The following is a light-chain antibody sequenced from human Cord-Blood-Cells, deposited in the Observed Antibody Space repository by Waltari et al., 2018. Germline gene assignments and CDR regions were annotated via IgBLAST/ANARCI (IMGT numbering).Light chain of an antibody. CDR3: CSYAGSRV. J-gene: IGLJ3*02. V-gene: IGLV2-23*02. CDR1: SSEVGSYNL. Sequence: QSALTQPASVSGSPGPSITISCTGTSSEVGSYNLVSWYQQHPGKAPKLMIYEVSKRPSGVANRFSGSKSGSTASLTISGLQAEDEAAYYCCSYAGSRVFGGGTKLTVL. CDR2: EVS.